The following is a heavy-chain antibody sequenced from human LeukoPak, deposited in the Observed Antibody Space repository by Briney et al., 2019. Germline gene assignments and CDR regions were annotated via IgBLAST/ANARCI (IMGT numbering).Heavy chain of an antibody. Sequence: GASVKVSCKASGYRFTDYYMHWVRQAPGQGLEWMGWFNPESGGTNYAQKFQGRVTMTTDTTISTAYMELTRLRSDDTAVYYRASALNSRSSSCWGQGTRVTVSS. CDR3: ASALNSRSSSC. D-gene: IGHD6-13*01. CDR2: FNPESGGT. J-gene: IGHJ4*02. CDR1: GYRFTDYY. V-gene: IGHV1-2*02.